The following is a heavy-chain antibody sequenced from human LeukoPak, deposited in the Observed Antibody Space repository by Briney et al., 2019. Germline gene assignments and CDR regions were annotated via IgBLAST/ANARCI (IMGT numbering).Heavy chain of an antibody. Sequence: GGSLRLSCAASGFTFSSYTLNWVRQAPGKGLEWVSSISTGNNYIYYADSVKGRFTISRDNARNSLYLQMNSLRAEDTAVYYXXXXXTYYDSSGYTSYYYMDVWGKGTTVTVSS. CDR2: ISTGNNYI. J-gene: IGHJ6*03. CDR3: XXXXTYYDSSGYTSYYYMDV. D-gene: IGHD3-22*01. V-gene: IGHV3-21*01. CDR1: GFTFSSYT.